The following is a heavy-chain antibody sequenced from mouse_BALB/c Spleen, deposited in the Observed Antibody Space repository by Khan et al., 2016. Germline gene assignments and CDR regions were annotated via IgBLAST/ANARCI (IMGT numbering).Heavy chain of an antibody. Sequence: EVELVESGGGLVKPGGSLKLSCAASGFTFSDYYMYLVRQTPEKRLEWVATISDGGSYTYYPDSVKGRFTISRDNAKNNLYLQMSSLKSEDTAMYYCARDDRWFAYWGQGTLVTVSA. D-gene: IGHD2-14*01. CDR3: ARDDRWFAY. CDR2: ISDGGSYT. V-gene: IGHV5-4*02. J-gene: IGHJ3*01. CDR1: GFTFSDYY.